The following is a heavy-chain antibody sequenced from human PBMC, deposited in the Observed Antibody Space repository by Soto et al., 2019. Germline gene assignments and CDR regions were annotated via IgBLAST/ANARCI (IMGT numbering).Heavy chain of an antibody. J-gene: IGHJ4*02. CDR3: ASYSGSYTLPPFDY. CDR2: IIPIFGIA. CDR1: GGTFSSYA. Sequence: ASLKVSCKASGGTFSSYAISWVRQAPGQGLEWMGGIIPIFGIANYAQKFQGRVTITADESTSTAYMELSSLRSEDTAVYYCASYSGSYTLPPFDYWGQGTLVTVSS. D-gene: IGHD1-26*01. V-gene: IGHV1-69*13.